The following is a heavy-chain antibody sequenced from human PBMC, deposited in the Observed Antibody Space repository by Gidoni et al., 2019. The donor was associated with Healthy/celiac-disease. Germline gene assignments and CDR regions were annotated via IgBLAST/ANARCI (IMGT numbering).Heavy chain of an antibody. Sequence: QVQLQQWGAGLLKPSETLSLTCAVYGGSFSGYYWSWIRQPPGKGLEWIGEINHSGSTNYNPSLKSRVTISVDTSKNQFSLKLSSVTAADTAVYYCARGLNYYGSGTSGDYWGQGTLVTVSS. CDR1: GGSFSGYY. D-gene: IGHD3-10*01. CDR2: INHSGST. CDR3: ARGLNYYGSGTSGDY. J-gene: IGHJ4*02. V-gene: IGHV4-34*01.